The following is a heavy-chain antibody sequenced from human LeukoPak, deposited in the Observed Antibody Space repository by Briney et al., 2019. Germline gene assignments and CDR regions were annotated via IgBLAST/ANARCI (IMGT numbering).Heavy chain of an antibody. CDR2: IIPIFGTA. CDR1: GGTFSSYA. J-gene: IGHJ5*02. Sequence: SVKVSCKASGGTFSSYAISWVRQAPGQGLEWMGGIIPIFGTANYAQKFQGRVTITADESTSTAYMELSSLRSEDTAVYYCAREIGYCSGGSCYSGWFDPWGQGTLVTVSS. CDR3: AREIGYCSGGSCYSGWFDP. D-gene: IGHD2-15*01. V-gene: IGHV1-69*13.